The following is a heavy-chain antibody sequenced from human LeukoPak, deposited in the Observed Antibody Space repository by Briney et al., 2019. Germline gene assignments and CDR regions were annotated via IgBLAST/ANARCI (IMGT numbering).Heavy chain of an antibody. J-gene: IGHJ4*02. CDR1: GFTFSSYT. CDR2: ISGSGGST. V-gene: IGHV3-23*01. Sequence: PGGSLRLSCAASGFTFSSYTMHWVRQAPGKELEWVSAISGSGGSTYYADSVKGRFTISRDNSKNTVYLQMNTLRAEDTAVYYCAKDYPLDYWGQGALVTVSS. CDR3: AKDYPLDY.